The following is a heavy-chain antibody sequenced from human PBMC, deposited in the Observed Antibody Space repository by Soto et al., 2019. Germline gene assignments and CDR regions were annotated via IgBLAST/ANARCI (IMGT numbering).Heavy chain of an antibody. D-gene: IGHD3-22*01. V-gene: IGHV3-23*01. J-gene: IGHJ4*02. CDR2: ISGSGGST. CDR3: AKDPVFWYDSNGVNFDY. CDR1: GFTFSSYA. Sequence: GESLRLSCAASGFTFSSYAMSWVRQAPGKGLEWVSAISGSGGSTYYADSVKGRFTISRDNSKNTLYLQMNSLRAEATAVYYCAKDPVFWYDSNGVNFDYWGQGTLVTVSS.